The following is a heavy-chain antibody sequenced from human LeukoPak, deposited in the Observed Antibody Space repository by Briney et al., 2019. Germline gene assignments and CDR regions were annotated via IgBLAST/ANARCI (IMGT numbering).Heavy chain of an antibody. V-gene: IGHV3-49*03. CDR1: GFTFGDYA. CDR2: IRSKAYGGTT. D-gene: IGHD6-13*01. Sequence: GSLRLSCTASGFTFGDYAMSWFRQAPGKGLEWVGFIRSKAYGGTTEYAASVKGRFTISRDDSKSIAYLQMNSLKTEDTAVYYCTRESHIAAAGTHAFDIWGQGTMVTVSS. CDR3: TRESHIAAAGTHAFDI. J-gene: IGHJ3*02.